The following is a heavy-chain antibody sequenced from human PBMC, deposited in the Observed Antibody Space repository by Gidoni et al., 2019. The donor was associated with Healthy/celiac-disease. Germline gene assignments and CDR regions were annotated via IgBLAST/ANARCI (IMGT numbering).Heavy chain of an antibody. D-gene: IGHD2-8*01. J-gene: IGHJ4*02. CDR2: ISGSGDRT. CDR3: AKRACTNGVCYQFDY. V-gene: IGHV3-23*01. Sequence: EVQLLESGGGLVQPGGSLRLSCAASGCTFSSYAMSWVRHAPGKGLEWVSAISGSGDRTDYADSVKGRCTISRDNSKNTRYLQMNSLRAEDTAVYYCAKRACTNGVCYQFDYWGQGTLVTVSS. CDR1: GCTFSSYA.